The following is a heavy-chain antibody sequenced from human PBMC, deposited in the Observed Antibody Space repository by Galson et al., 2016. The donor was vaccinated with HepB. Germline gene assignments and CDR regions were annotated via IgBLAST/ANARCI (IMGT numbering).Heavy chain of an antibody. D-gene: IGHD2-15*01. Sequence: SLRLSCAASGFTFSSYGMNWIRQAPGKGLEWVSYISRGSGTIYYADSVRGRFTVSRDNARNSLYLQMNSLRAEDTAVYYCAKGDILAATHNTAFDMWGQGTMVTVSS. V-gene: IGHV3-48*01. CDR2: ISRGSGTI. J-gene: IGHJ3*02. CDR1: GFTFSSYG. CDR3: AKGDILAATHNTAFDM.